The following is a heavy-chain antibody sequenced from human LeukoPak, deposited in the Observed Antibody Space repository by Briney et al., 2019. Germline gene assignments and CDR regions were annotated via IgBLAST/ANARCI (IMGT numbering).Heavy chain of an antibody. Sequence: PGGSLRLSCAVSGLTFSSNYMSWVRQAPGKGLEWVSAIYSGGSTFYADSVKGRFTISRDNSKNTLYLQMNSLRAEDTAVYYCARDPYNSGSSYFDYWGQGTLVTVSS. CDR2: IYSGGST. V-gene: IGHV3-53*01. J-gene: IGHJ4*02. D-gene: IGHD3-10*01. CDR1: GLTFSSNY. CDR3: ARDPYNSGSSYFDY.